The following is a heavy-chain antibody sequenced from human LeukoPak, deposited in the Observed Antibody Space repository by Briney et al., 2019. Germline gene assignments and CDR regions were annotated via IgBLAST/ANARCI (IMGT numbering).Heavy chain of an antibody. V-gene: IGHV1-69*01. D-gene: IGHD1-26*01. Sequence: ASXXVSCKGSGGTFTSYGISWVRQAPGQGLERMGGIIASFGKAKYAQKFQGRVRITADEAKRKDYMEQRRLRAGDTAVYYCERARYSGSYWGHDYYMDVWGKGTTVTVSS. CDR3: ERARYSGSYWGHDYYMDV. CDR2: IIASFGKA. J-gene: IGHJ6*03. CDR1: GGTFTSYG.